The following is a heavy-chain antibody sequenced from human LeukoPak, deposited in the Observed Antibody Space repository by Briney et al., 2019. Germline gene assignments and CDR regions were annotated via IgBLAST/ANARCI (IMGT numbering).Heavy chain of an antibody. D-gene: IGHD3-16*02. V-gene: IGHV1-18*01. J-gene: IGHJ4*02. CDR3: ATVLRGYTFFDS. CDR1: GYTFTTYG. Sequence: ASVKVSCKASGYTFTTYGISWVRQAPGQGLEWMGWISAYNGNTNYAQKFQGRVTMTTDTSASTAYMELRSLRSDDTAVYYCATVLRGYTFFDSWGQGTLVTVSS. CDR2: ISAYNGNT.